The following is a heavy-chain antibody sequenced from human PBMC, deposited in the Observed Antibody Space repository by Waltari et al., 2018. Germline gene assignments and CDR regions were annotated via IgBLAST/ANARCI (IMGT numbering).Heavy chain of an antibody. D-gene: IGHD3-22*01. V-gene: IGHV3-30*01. J-gene: IGHJ4*02. CDR2: ISYDGSNK. Sequence: QVQLVESGGGVVQPGRSLRLSCAASGFTFSSYAMPRVRQAPGKGLEWVAVISYDGSNKYYADSVKGRFTISRDNSKNTLYLQMNSLRAEDTAVYYCVRPLYYYDSSGYFIDYWGQGTLVTVSS. CDR3: VRPLYYYDSSGYFIDY. CDR1: GFTFSSYA.